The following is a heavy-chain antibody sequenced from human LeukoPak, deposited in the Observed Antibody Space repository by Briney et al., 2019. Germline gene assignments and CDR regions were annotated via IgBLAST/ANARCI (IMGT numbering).Heavy chain of an antibody. CDR1: GFTFSSYA. CDR3: ASHSSGWYIGAFDI. J-gene: IGHJ3*02. Sequence: GRSLRLSCAASGFTFSSYAMHWVRQAPGKGLEWVANIKQDGSEKYYVDSVKGRFTISRDNAKNSLYLQMNSLRAEDTAVYYCASHSSGWYIGAFDIWGQGTMVTVSS. CDR2: IKQDGSEK. D-gene: IGHD6-19*01. V-gene: IGHV3-7*01.